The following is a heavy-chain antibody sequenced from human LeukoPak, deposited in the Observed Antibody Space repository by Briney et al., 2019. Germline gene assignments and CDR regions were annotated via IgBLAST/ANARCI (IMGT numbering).Heavy chain of an antibody. CDR1: GGSISSYY. CDR2: IYYSGST. CDR3: ARYSSGWRSFDI. J-gene: IGHJ3*02. D-gene: IGHD6-19*01. Sequence: SETLSLTCTVSGGSISSYYWSWIRQPPGKGLEWIGYIYYSGSTNHNPSLKSRVTISVDTSKNQFSLNLSSVTAADTAVYYCARYSSGWRSFDIWGQGTMVTVSS. V-gene: IGHV4-59*01.